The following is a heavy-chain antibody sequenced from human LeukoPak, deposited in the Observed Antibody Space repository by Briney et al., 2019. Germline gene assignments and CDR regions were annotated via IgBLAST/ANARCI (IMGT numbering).Heavy chain of an antibody. V-gene: IGHV3-9*01. CDR2: ISWNSSSI. CDR3: AKAIDDWFDP. Sequence: GGSLRLSCAASGFTFDDYAMHWVRQAPGKGLEWVSGISWNSSSIGYADSVKGRFTISRDNAKNSLYLQMNSLRAEDTALYYCAKAIDDWFDPWGQGTLVTVSS. J-gene: IGHJ5*02. CDR1: GFTFDDYA.